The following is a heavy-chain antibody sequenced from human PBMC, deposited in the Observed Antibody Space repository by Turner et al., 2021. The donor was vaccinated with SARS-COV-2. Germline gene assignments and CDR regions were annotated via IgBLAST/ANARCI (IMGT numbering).Heavy chain of an antibody. D-gene: IGHD5-18*01. CDR3: ARLMDTAMNYYGMDV. J-gene: IGHJ6*02. CDR1: GGSISSSTYY. Sequence: QLQLQESGPGLVKPSETLFLTRTVSGGSISSSTYYWGWIRQPPGKGLEWIGNIYYSGITYYNQSLKSRVTISVDTSKNQFSLKLSSVTAADTAVYYCARLMDTAMNYYGMDVWGQGTTVTVSS. V-gene: IGHV4-39*01. CDR2: IYYSGIT.